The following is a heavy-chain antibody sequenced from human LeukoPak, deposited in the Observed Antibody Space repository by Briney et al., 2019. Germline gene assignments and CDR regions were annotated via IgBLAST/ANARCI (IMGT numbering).Heavy chain of an antibody. J-gene: IGHJ3*02. CDR3: ARRRPDAHYCSSTSCSRDAFDI. CDR2: IYTSGST. V-gene: IGHV4-61*02. D-gene: IGHD2-2*01. Sequence: SETLSLTCTVSGGSISSGSYYWSWIRQPAGKGLEWIGRIYTSGSTNYNPSLKSRVTISVDTSKNQFSLKLSSVTAADTAVYYCARRRPDAHYCSSTSCSRDAFDIWGQGTMVTVSS. CDR1: GGSISSGSYY.